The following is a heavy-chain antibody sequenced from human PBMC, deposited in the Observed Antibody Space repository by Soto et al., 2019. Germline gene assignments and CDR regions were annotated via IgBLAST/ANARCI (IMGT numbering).Heavy chain of an antibody. D-gene: IGHD6-19*01. J-gene: IGHJ4*02. V-gene: IGHV3-30*18. Sequence: QVQLVESGGGVVQPGRSLRRSCAASGFPFSNYGMHWVRQAPGKGLEWVSVISYDGSDKYYADSVKGRFTISRDNSKNTVYLQMNSLRADDTAGYFCAKDGNGYSSGWYVPSPDYWGPGTLFTVSS. CDR1: GFPFSNYG. CDR3: AKDGNGYSSGWYVPSPDY. CDR2: ISYDGSDK.